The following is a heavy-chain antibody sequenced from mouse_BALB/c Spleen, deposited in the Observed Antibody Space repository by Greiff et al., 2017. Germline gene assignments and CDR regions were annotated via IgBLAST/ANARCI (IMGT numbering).Heavy chain of an antibody. CDR3: ARDGYDAY. V-gene: IGHV3-6*02. J-gene: IGHJ3*01. Sequence: EVKLVDSGPGLAKPSQSLSLTCSVTGYSITSGYYWNWIRQFPGNKLEWMGYISYDGSNNYNPSLKNRISITRDTSKNQFFLKLNSVTTEDTATYYCARDGYDAYWGQGTLVTVSA. CDR1: GYSITSGYY. D-gene: IGHD1-2*01. CDR2: ISYDGSN.